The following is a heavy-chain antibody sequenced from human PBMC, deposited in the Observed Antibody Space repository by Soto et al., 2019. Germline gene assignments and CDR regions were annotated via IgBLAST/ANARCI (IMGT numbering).Heavy chain of an antibody. CDR2: IYYSGST. CDR1: GGSISSSSYY. D-gene: IGHD1-26*01. CDR3: ARHVSWGVGATVYYYYYGMDV. Sequence: SETLSLTCTVSGGSISSSSYYWGWIRQPPGKGLEWIGSIYYSGSTYYNPSLKSRVTISVDTSKNQFSLKLSSVTAADTAVYYCARHVSWGVGATVYYYYYGMDVWGQGTTVTVSS. J-gene: IGHJ6*02. V-gene: IGHV4-39*01.